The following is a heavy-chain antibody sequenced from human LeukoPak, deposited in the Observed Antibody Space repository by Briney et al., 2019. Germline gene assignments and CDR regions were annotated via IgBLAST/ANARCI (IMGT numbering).Heavy chain of an antibody. Sequence: ASVKVSCKASGYTFSGYYMNWVRQAPGQGLEWMGWINPNSGGTNSAVKFQGRVTMTRDTSISTAYMELSRLRFDDTAVYYCASGSSYDSSGRGFDYWGQGTLVTVSS. CDR2: INPNSGGT. J-gene: IGHJ4*02. D-gene: IGHD3-22*01. CDR1: GYTFSGYY. CDR3: ASGSSYDSSGRGFDY. V-gene: IGHV1-2*02.